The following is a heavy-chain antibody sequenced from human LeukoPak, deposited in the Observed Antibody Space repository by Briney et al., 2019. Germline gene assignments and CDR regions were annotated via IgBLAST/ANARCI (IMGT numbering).Heavy chain of an antibody. CDR3: ASNSWDCFDY. Sequence: SETLSLTCAVYGGSFRGYYWSWIRQPPGKGLEWIGEINHSGSTNYNPSLKSRVTISVDTSKNQFSLKLSSVTAADTAVYYCASNSWDCFDYWGQGTLVTVSS. J-gene: IGHJ4*02. V-gene: IGHV4-34*01. CDR1: GGSFRGYY. CDR2: INHSGST. D-gene: IGHD6-13*01.